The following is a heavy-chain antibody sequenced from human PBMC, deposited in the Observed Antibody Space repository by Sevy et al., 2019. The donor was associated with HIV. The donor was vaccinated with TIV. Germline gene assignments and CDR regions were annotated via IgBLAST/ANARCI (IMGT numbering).Heavy chain of an antibody. J-gene: IGHJ6*02. CDR3: AKSRADCTSTSCYRVTYYGMDV. CDR2: ISYDGSNK. Sequence: GGSLRLSCAASGFTFSTYGMHWVRQAPGKGLEWVAVISYDGSNKYYADSVKGRFTISRDNSKSTLYLQMNSLTAEDTAVYYCAKSRADCTSTSCYRVTYYGMDVWGQGTTVTVSS. V-gene: IGHV3-30*18. CDR1: GFTFSTYG. D-gene: IGHD2-2*02.